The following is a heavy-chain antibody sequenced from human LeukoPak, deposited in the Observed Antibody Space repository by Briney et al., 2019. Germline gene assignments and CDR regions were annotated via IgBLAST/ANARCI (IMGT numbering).Heavy chain of an antibody. D-gene: IGHD6-13*01. Sequence: GASVKVSCKASGYTFTGYYMHWVRQAPGQGLEWMGWINPNSGGTNYAQKFQGRVTMTRDTSISTAYMELSRLRSDDTAVYYCAREPGDQQLAPFDYCGQGTLATVSS. CDR1: GYTFTGYY. CDR3: AREPGDQQLAPFDY. CDR2: INPNSGGT. J-gene: IGHJ4*02. V-gene: IGHV1-2*02.